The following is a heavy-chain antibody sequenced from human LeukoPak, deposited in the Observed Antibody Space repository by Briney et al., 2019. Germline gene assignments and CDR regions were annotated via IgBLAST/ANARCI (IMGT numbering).Heavy chain of an antibody. D-gene: IGHD6-13*01. CDR3: AKQHPNWFDP. CDR1: GFTFSSYA. V-gene: IGHV3-23*01. J-gene: IGHJ5*02. CDR2: ISGSGGST. Sequence: PGGSLRLSCAASGFTFSSYALSWVRQAPGKGLEWVSAISGSGGSTYYADSVKGRFTICRDNSKNTLYLQMNSLRAEATAVFYCAKQHPNWFDPWGQGTLVTVSS.